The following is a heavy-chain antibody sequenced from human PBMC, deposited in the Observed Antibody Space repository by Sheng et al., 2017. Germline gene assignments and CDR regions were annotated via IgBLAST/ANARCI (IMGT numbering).Heavy chain of an antibody. CDR1: GYSISSGYY. J-gene: IGHJ4*02. D-gene: IGHD1-26*01. V-gene: IGHV4-38-2*01. CDR2: IYHSGST. Sequence: QVQLQESGPGLVKPSETLSLTCAVSGYSISSGYYWGWIRQPPGKGLEWIGSIYHSGSTYYNPSLKSRVTISVDTSKNQFSLKLSSVTAADTAVYYCARVGGVGATTRYFDYWGQGTLVTVSS. CDR3: ARVGGVGATTRYFDY.